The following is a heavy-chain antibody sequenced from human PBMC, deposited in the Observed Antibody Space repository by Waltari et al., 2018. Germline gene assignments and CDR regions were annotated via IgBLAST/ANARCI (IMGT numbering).Heavy chain of an antibody. Sequence: QVQLVESGGGLVKPGGSLRLSCAASGFTFSDYYMSWIRQAPGKGLEWVSYISIRGRTIYYADSVKGRCTISMDNAKNSLYLQMNSLRAEDTAVDYCARIKTILDDYWGQGTLVTVSS. D-gene: IGHD1-1*01. V-gene: IGHV3-11*01. CDR2: ISIRGRTI. J-gene: IGHJ4*02. CDR1: GFTFSDYY. CDR3: ARIKTILDDY.